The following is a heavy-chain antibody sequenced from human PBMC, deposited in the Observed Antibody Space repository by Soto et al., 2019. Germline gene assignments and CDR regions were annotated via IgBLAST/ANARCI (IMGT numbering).Heavy chain of an antibody. Sequence: GASVKVSCKASGGTFSSYAISWVRQAPGQGLEWMGGIIPIFGTANYAQKFQGRVTITADESTSTAYMELSSLRSEDTAVYYCARGSHRPVCCCDCDGYYVMDVWGQGTTVTGSS. V-gene: IGHV1-69*13. J-gene: IGHJ6*02. CDR2: IIPIFGTA. CDR1: GGTFSSYA. CDR3: ARGSHRPVCCCDCDGYYVMDV. D-gene: IGHD2-21*02.